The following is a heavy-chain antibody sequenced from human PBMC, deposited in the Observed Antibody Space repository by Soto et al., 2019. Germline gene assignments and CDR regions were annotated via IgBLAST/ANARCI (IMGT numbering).Heavy chain of an antibody. V-gene: IGHV4-59*11. CDR2: IYYNGNT. CDR1: GGSISNHY. CDR3: TRANWYSEY. J-gene: IGHJ4*02. D-gene: IGHD7-27*01. Sequence: QVQLQESGPGVVKPSETLSLTCSVSGGSISNHYWSWIRQPPGKGLEWIGYIYYNGNTNYNPSLKSRVTMSVDTSRNQISLKLTTVTAADTAVYYCTRANWYSEYWGQGTLVTVSS.